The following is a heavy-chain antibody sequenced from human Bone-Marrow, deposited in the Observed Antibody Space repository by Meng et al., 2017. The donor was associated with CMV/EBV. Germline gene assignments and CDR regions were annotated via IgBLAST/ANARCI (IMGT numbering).Heavy chain of an antibody. Sequence: GGSLRLSCAASGFTFSSYEMNWVRQAPGKGLEWVSYISSSGSTIYYADSVKGRFTISRDNAKNSLYLQMNSLRAEDTAVYYCARRGAARPYDYWGQGTLVTVSS. CDR1: GFTFSSYE. CDR3: ARRGAARPYDY. J-gene: IGHJ4*02. D-gene: IGHD6-6*01. V-gene: IGHV3-48*03. CDR2: ISSSGSTI.